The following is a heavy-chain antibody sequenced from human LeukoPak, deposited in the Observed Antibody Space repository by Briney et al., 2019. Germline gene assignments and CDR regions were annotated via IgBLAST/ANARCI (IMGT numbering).Heavy chain of an antibody. V-gene: IGHV1-69*06. D-gene: IGHD6-13*01. J-gene: IGHJ4*02. CDR3: ARVPVSSSWYGGFDY. CDR2: IIPIFGTA. Sequence: SVKVSCKASGGTFSSYAISWVRQAPGQGLEWMGGIIPIFGTANYAQKFQGRVTITADKSTSTAYMELSSLRSEDTAVYYCARVPVSSSWYGGFDYWGQGTLVTVSS. CDR1: GGTFSSYA.